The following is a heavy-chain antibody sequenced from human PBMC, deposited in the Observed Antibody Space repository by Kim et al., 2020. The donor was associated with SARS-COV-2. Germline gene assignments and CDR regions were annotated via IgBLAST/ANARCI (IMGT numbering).Heavy chain of an antibody. Sequence: FQGHVTISADKSISTAYLQWSSLKASDTAMYYCARLPLIGSSWSPDFDYWGQGTLVTVSS. D-gene: IGHD6-13*01. V-gene: IGHV5-10-1*01. CDR3: ARLPLIGSSWSPDFDY. J-gene: IGHJ4*02.